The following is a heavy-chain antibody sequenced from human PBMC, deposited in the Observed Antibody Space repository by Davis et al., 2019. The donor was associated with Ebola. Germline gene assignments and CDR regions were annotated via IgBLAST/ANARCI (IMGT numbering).Heavy chain of an antibody. D-gene: IGHD3-3*01. J-gene: IGHJ4*02. CDR1: GYSFTSYW. Sequence: GGSLRLSCKGSGYSFTSYWIVWVRQMPGKGLECMGIIFPGDSDTRYSPSFQGQVTISADKSISTAYLQWSSLKASDTAMYYCARRGTDFWSGYHYWGQGALVTVSS. CDR3: ARRGTDFWSGYHY. V-gene: IGHV5-51*01. CDR2: IFPGDSDT.